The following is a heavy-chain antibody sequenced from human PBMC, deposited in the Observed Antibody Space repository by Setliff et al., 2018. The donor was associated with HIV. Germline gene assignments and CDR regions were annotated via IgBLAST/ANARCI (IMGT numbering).Heavy chain of an antibody. CDR3: ARERSLITNRRYFDS. D-gene: IGHD3-16*01. Sequence: SETLSLTCTVSGGSISGGGYYWSWIRQHPGKGLDWIGNIYYIGNTDYNPSLKSRVTISVDTTTNQVSLQVNSVTAVDTAVYYCARERSLITNRRYFDSWGQGTLVTVSS. V-gene: IGHV4-31*03. J-gene: IGHJ4*02. CDR2: IYYIGNT. CDR1: GGSISGGGYY.